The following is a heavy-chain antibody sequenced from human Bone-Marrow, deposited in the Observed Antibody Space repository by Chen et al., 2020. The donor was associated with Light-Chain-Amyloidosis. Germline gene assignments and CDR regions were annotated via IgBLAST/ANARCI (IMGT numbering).Heavy chain of an antibody. V-gene: IGHV3-23*01. D-gene: IGHD1-26*01. CDR3: AKAIVSPGLGRQKRGYHFDS. CDR2: ISGSGNSI. Sequence: DVQLLESGGGLVQPGGSLRLSCAASGFIFSNSAMSWVRQAPGKGLGWGSGISGSGNSIVYADTVKGRFTISRDNSKDTLSLQMNSLRDDDMAIYFCAKAIVSPGLGRQKRGYHFDSWGQGTLVTVSS. J-gene: IGHJ4*02. CDR1: GFIFSNSA.